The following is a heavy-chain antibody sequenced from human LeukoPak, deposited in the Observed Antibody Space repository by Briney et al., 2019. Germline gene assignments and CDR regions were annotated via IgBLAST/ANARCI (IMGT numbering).Heavy chain of an antibody. J-gene: IGHJ6*02. Sequence: ASVKVSCKASGYTLTGYYMHWLRQAPGQGLEWMGWINPNSGGTNYAQKFQGRVTMTRDTSISTAYMELSRLRSDDTAVYYCALGYYYDSSGYFCCGMDVWGQGTTVTVSS. CDR3: ALGYYYDSSGYFCCGMDV. V-gene: IGHV1-2*02. CDR2: INPNSGGT. CDR1: GYTLTGYY. D-gene: IGHD3-22*01.